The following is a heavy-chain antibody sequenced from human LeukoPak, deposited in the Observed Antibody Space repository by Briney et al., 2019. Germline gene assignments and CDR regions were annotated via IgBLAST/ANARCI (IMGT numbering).Heavy chain of an antibody. V-gene: IGHV1-46*01. CDR1: GYTFTSYY. J-gene: IGHJ4*02. Sequence: ASVKVSCKASGYTFTSYYMHCMRQAPGQGLEWMGIINPSGGSTSYAQKFQGRVTITTDESTSTAYMELSSLRSEDTAVYYCAREARLTGSRSFDYWGQGTLVTVSS. CDR2: INPSGGST. CDR3: AREARLTGSRSFDY. D-gene: IGHD1-20*01.